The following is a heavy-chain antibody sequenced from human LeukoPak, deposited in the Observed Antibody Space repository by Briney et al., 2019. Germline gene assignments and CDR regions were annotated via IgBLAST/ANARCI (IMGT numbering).Heavy chain of an antibody. J-gene: IGHJ4*02. CDR2: IYYSGST. V-gene: IGHV4-59*06. CDR3: GGGGGLWFGELYY. D-gene: IGHD3-10*01. CDR1: GGSISSYY. Sequence: PSETLSLTCTVSGGSISSYYWSWIRQPPGKGVEWIGYIYYSGSTYYNPSLKSRVTISVDTSKNQFSLKLSSVTAADTAVYYCGGGGGLWFGELYYWGQGTLVTVSS.